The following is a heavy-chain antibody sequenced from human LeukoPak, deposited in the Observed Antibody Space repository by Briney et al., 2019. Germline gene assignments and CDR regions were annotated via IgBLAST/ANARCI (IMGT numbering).Heavy chain of an antibody. CDR3: ARAGYSGYDYSMDY. CDR1: GGSLNTYY. V-gene: IGHV4-59*01. D-gene: IGHD5-12*01. J-gene: IGHJ4*02. CDR2: LLSSGST. Sequence: SETLSPTCAVSGGSLNTYYWNWIRQPPGKGLEWIGYLLSSGSTKYNPSLRSRVTISVDTSRNQFSLKLTSVTAADTAFYYCARAGYSGYDYSMDYWGQGTLVTVSS.